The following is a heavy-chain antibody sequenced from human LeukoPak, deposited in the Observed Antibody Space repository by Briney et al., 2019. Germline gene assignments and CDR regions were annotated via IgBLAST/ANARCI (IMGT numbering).Heavy chain of an antibody. D-gene: IGHD3-22*01. Sequence: PGGSLGPSCAASGFTFTIYAMSWVRQAPGKGLEWVSSISSTGEYTYYTGSVKGRFTISRDNSKNTLYLHMNSLRGEDTAVYYCAKDRPNYYGSDGHYYRRNGDYWGQGTLVTVSS. CDR3: AKDRPNYYGSDGHYYRRNGDY. V-gene: IGHV3-23*01. CDR1: GFTFTIYA. CDR2: ISSTGEYT. J-gene: IGHJ4*02.